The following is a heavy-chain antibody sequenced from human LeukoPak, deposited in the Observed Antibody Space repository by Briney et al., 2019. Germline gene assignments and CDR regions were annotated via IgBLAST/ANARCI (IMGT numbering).Heavy chain of an antibody. J-gene: IGHJ4*02. V-gene: IGHV3-15*01. CDR1: GFTFSNAC. CDR3: TTDLTYDSGSSYIDY. CDR2: IKSKTDGGTT. D-gene: IGHD3-10*01. Sequence: GGSLRLSCAASGFTFSNACMSWVRQAPGEGLEWVGRIKSKTDGGTTDYAAPVKGRFTISRDDSKHTLYLQMNSLETEDTAVYYCTTDLTYDSGSSYIDYWGQGTLVTVSS.